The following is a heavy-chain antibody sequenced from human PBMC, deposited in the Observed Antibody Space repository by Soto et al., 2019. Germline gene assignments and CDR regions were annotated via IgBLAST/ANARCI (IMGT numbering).Heavy chain of an antibody. CDR3: ARDLSHDSSSSGPSV. CDR1: GGSISSYY. V-gene: IGHV4-59*01. Sequence: SPTLSLTCTVSGGSISSYYWSWIRQPPGKGLEWIGYIYYSGSTNYNPSLKSRVTISVDTSKNQFSLKLSSVTAADTAVYYCARDLSHDSSSSGPSVWGQGTLVTVSS. CDR2: IYYSGST. J-gene: IGHJ4*02. D-gene: IGHD6-6*01.